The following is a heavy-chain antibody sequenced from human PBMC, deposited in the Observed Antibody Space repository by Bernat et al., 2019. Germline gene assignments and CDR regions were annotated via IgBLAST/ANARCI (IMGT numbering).Heavy chain of an antibody. D-gene: IGHD3-9*01. CDR2: ISYDGSNK. V-gene: IGHV3-30*01. Sequence: QVQLVESGGGVVQPGRSLRLSCAASGFTFSSYAMHWVRQAPGKGLEWVAVISYDGSNKYYADSVKGRFTISRDNSKSTLYLQMNSLRAEDTAVYYCARGLCYDILTGGDDSDAFDIWGQGTMVTVSS. CDR3: ARGLCYDILTGGDDSDAFDI. J-gene: IGHJ3*02. CDR1: GFTFSSYA.